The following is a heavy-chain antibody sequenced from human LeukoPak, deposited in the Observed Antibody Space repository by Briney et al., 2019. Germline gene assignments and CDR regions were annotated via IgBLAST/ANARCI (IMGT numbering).Heavy chain of an antibody. D-gene: IGHD1-14*01. CDR1: GFTFSNYA. V-gene: IGHV3-72*01. Sequence: GGSLRLSCAASGFTFSNYALSWVRQAPGKGLEWVGRSRNKANSYSTEYAASVNGRFIISRDDSKNSLYLQMNSLKTEDTAVYFCARSNRAGYFDYWGQGTLVTVSS. CDR3: ARSNRAGYFDY. J-gene: IGHJ4*02. CDR2: SRNKANSYST.